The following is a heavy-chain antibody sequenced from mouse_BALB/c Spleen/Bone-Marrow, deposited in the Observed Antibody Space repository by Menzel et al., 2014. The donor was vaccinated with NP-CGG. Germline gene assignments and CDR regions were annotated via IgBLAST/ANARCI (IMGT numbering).Heavy chain of an antibody. CDR3: ARGGYGYSFAY. Sequence: QVQLKQSGAELMKPGASVKISCKATGYTFNSYWIEWVKQRPGHGLEWIGEILPGSGSTNYNEKFKGKATFTTDTSSNTAYMQLSSLTSEDSAVYYCARGGYGYSFAYWGQGTLVTVSA. CDR2: ILPGSGST. V-gene: IGHV1-9*01. CDR1: GYTFNSYW. D-gene: IGHD2-2*01. J-gene: IGHJ3*01.